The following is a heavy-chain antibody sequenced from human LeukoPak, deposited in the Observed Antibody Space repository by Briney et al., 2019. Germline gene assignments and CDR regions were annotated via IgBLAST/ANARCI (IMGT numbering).Heavy chain of an antibody. Sequence: ASVKVSCKASGYTFTSYGISWVRQAPGQGLEWMGWINPNSGGTNYAQKFQGRVTMTRDTSISTAYMELSRLRSDDTAVYYCARDLSYGLCFDYWGQGTLVTVSS. D-gene: IGHD5-18*01. CDR3: ARDLSYGLCFDY. CDR2: INPNSGGT. J-gene: IGHJ4*02. CDR1: GYTFTSYG. V-gene: IGHV1-2*02.